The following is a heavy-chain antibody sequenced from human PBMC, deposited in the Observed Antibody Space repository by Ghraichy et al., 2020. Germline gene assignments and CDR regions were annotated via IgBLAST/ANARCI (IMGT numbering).Heavy chain of an antibody. CDR1: GSSFSNYY. Sequence: SQTLSLTCSVSGSSFSNYYWTWIRQPPGKGLEWIGYIYTSGGTNYNSSLKSRVTISADTSKSQFSLSLTSVTAADTAKYYCARFVNAGTSEHSPTLGLDVWGQGTTVTVSS. CDR3: ARFVNAGTSEHSPTLGLDV. CDR2: IYTSGGT. V-gene: IGHV4-4*09. J-gene: IGHJ6*02. D-gene: IGHD1-1*01.